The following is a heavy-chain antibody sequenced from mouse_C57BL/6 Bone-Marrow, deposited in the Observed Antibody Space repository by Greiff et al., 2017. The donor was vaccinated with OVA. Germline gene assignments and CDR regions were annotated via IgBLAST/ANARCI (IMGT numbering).Heavy chain of an antibody. CDR1: GFNIKDYY. J-gene: IGHJ1*03. Sequence: EVQLQQSGAELVKPGASVKLSCTASGFNIKDYYMHWVKQRTEQGLEWIGRIDPEDGETKCAPKFQGKATITADTSSNTAYLQLSSLTSEDTAVYYCAMGDYYGSTGYFDVWGTGTTVTVSS. D-gene: IGHD1-1*01. V-gene: IGHV14-2*01. CDR3: AMGDYYGSTGYFDV. CDR2: IDPEDGET.